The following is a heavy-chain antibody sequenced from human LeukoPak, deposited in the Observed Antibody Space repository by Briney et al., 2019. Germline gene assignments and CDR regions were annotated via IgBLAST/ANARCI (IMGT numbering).Heavy chain of an antibody. CDR3: ARGYERITMIGDAFDI. CDR2: IKQDGSEK. CDR1: GFTFSSYW. J-gene: IGHJ3*02. Sequence: GGSLRLSCAASGFTFSSYWMSWVRQAPGKGLEWVANIKQDGSEKYYVDSVKGRFTISRDNAKNSLYLQMNSLRAEDTAVYYCARGYERITMIGDAFDIWGQGTMVTVSS. D-gene: IGHD3-22*01. V-gene: IGHV3-7*01.